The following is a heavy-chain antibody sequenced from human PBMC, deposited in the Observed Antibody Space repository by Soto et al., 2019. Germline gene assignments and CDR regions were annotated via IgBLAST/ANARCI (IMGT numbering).Heavy chain of an antibody. D-gene: IGHD6-19*01. J-gene: IGHJ5*02. Sequence: QVQLVQSGAEEKKPGASVKVSCKASGYTFTSYAMHWVRQAPGQRLEWMGWINAGNGNTKYSQKFQGRVPITRDTSAITAYMELSSLRSEDTAVYYLARGGGWYVWFDPWGQGTLVTVSS. V-gene: IGHV1-3*05. CDR3: ARGGGWYVWFDP. CDR2: INAGNGNT. CDR1: GYTFTSYA.